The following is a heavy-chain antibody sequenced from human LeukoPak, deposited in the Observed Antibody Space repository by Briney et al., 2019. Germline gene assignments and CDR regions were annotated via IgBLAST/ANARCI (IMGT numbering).Heavy chain of an antibody. CDR3: ARGGEDCSSTSCYPVFDY. D-gene: IGHD2-2*01. CDR1: GGSISSYY. J-gene: IGHJ4*02. CDR2: IYYSGST. V-gene: IGHV4-59*01. Sequence: SETLSLTCTVSGGSISSYYWSWIRQPPGKGLEWIGYIYYSGSTNYNPSLKSRVTISVDTSKNQFSLKLSSVTAADTAVYYCARGGEDCSSTSCYPVFDYWGQGTLVTVSS.